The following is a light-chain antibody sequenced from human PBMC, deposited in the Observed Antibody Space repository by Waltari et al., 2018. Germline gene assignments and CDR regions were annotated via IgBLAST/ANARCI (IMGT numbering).Light chain of an antibody. CDR2: GAS. Sequence: ELVSTQPPGTLSLSPGETTTLSCRASQSVTRTLDWYQQNPGQAPKLPIFGASSSATGVPDRISGSGSGTDFSLTISRLEPEDFAVYYCEHYVRLPVTFGPGPKVEIK. V-gene: IGKV3-20*01. J-gene: IGKJ1*01. CDR3: EHYVRLPVT. CDR1: QSVTRT.